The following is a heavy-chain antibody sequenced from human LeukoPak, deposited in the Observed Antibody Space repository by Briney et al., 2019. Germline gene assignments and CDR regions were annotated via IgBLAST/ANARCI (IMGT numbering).Heavy chain of an antibody. CDR1: GYSITSYW. V-gene: IGHV5-51*01. J-gene: IGHJ5*02. Sequence: PGESLKISCKGSGYSITSYWIGWVRQMPAKSLEWMGIIYPGDSDTRYSPSFQGHVTISADKSISTAHLQWSGLKASDTAMYYCARLVEEVARAQVGGKWFDPWGQGTVVSVSS. CDR3: ARLVEEVARAQVGGKWFDP. D-gene: IGHD5-24*01. CDR2: IYPGDSDT.